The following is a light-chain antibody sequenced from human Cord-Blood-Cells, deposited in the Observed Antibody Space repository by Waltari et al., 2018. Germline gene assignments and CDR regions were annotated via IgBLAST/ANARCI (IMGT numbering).Light chain of an antibody. CDR3: AAWDDSLNGWV. J-gene: IGLJ3*02. CDR2: SNN. V-gene: IGLV1-44*01. CDR1: SSNIGSNT. Sequence: QSVLTQPPSASGTPGQRVTISCSGSSSNIGSNTVNWYQQLPGTAPKLLIYSNNHRPSGVPDPFSGSKSGTSASLAISGLQSEDEADYYCAAWDDSLNGWVFGGGTKLTVL.